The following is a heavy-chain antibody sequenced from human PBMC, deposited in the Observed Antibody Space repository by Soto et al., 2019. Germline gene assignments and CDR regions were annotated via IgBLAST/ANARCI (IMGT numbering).Heavy chain of an antibody. CDR1: GGSISRYY. Sequence: SETLSLTCTVSGGSISRYYWSWIRQPPGKGLEWIGYIYYSGNTNYNPSLKCRVTISVDTSKNQFSLKLSSVTAADTAVYYCAWAYGDYYLNWFDPWGHGTLGTVSS. CDR3: AWAYGDYYLNWFDP. J-gene: IGHJ5*02. D-gene: IGHD4-17*01. V-gene: IGHV4-59*01. CDR2: IYYSGNT.